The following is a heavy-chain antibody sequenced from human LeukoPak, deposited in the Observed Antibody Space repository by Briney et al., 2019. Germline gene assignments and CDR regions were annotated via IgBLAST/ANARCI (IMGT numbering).Heavy chain of an antibody. CDR1: GYIFSNYG. CDR2: ISGHNGNT. Sequence: GASVKVSCKASGYIFSNYGISWVRQAPGQGLEWMGWISGHNGNTSYAQKVQDRVTMTTDTSTNTAYMELKTLRSDDTAVYFRARDHAGSYYDVWSGYYNDDGGADYWGQGTLVTVSS. V-gene: IGHV1-18*01. J-gene: IGHJ4*02. D-gene: IGHD3-3*01. CDR3: ARDHAGSYYDVWSGYYNDDGGADY.